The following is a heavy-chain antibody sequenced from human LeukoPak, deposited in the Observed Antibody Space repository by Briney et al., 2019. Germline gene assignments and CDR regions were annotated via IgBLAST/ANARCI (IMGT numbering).Heavy chain of an antibody. Sequence: SETLSLTCAVSGGSISSSNWWSWVRQPPGKGLEWIGEIYHSGSTNYNPSLKSRVTISVDKSKDQFSLKLSSVTAADTAVYYCARVALDYYYGMDVWGQGTTVTVSS. V-gene: IGHV4-4*02. J-gene: IGHJ6*02. CDR1: GGSISSSNW. CDR2: IYHSGST. CDR3: ARVALDYYYGMDV.